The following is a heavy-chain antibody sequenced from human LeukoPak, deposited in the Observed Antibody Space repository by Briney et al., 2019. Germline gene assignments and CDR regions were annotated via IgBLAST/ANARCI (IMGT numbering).Heavy chain of an antibody. V-gene: IGHV1-2*02. CDR1: GHTFTGYY. CDR3: AREMCGSGGSPFDY. J-gene: IGHJ4*02. Sequence: ASVKVSCKASGHTFTGYYMHWVRQAPGQGLEWMGWINPNSGGTNYAQKFQGRVTMTRDTSISTAYMELSRLRSDDTAVYYCAREMCGSGGSPFDYWGQGTLVTVSS. D-gene: IGHD2-15*01. CDR2: INPNSGGT.